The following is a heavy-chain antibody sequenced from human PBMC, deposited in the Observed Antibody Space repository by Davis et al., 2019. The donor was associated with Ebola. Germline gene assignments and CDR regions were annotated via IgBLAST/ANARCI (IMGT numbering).Heavy chain of an antibody. V-gene: IGHV3-73*01. J-gene: IGHJ5*02. D-gene: IGHD1-26*01. CDR3: AKGDLGGFDP. Sequence: PGGSLRLSCAASGFTFSGSAMHWVRQASGKGLEWVGRIRSKANSYATAYAASVKGRFTISRDDSKNTAYLQMNSLKTEDTAVYYCAKGDLGGFDPWGQGTLVTVSS. CDR2: IRSKANSYAT. CDR1: GFTFSGSA.